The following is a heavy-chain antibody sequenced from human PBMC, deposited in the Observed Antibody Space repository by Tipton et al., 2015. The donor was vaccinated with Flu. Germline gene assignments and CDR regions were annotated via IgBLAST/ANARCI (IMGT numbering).Heavy chain of an antibody. D-gene: IGHD3-22*01. V-gene: IGHV3-23*01. CDR2: ISVSGRDT. CDR3: AKGNYYDGSAHDAFDM. CDR1: GFIFSNYA. J-gene: IGHJ3*02. Sequence: GSLLSCAASGFIFSNYAMSWVRQAPGKGLEWVSGISVSGRDTYYADSVKGRFTISRDNSKNTLYLQMNSLRAEDTAVYYCAKGNYYDGSAHDAFDMWGQGTMVTVSS.